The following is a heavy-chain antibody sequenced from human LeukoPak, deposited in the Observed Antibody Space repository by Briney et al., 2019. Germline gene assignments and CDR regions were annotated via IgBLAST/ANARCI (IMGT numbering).Heavy chain of an antibody. CDR3: AKSGRNWAYLEY. D-gene: IGHD7-27*01. CDR2: IWYDGTNK. CDR1: GFTLSNYG. J-gene: IGHJ4*02. Sequence: GGSLRLSCAVSGFTLSNYGMHWVRQAPGRGLDWVAVIWYDGTNKYYADSVRGRFTISRDSSKNTLYLQMNSLRAEDTAVYYCAKSGRNWAYLEYWGQGTLVTVSS. V-gene: IGHV3-33*06.